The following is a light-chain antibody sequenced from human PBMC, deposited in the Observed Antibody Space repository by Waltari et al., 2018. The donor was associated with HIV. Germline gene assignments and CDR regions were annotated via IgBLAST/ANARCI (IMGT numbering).Light chain of an antibody. CDR2: GAS. V-gene: IGKV3-15*01. CDR1: QIIGSD. J-gene: IGKJ1*01. CDR3: HQYNNWPRT. Sequence: EIVMTQSPATLSVSPGERGTLSCRASQIIGSDLSWFQQKPGQAPRLLIYGASIRATSVPVRFSGSGSGTEFTLTISSLQSEDCAVDYCHQYNNWPRTFGQGTKVEIK.